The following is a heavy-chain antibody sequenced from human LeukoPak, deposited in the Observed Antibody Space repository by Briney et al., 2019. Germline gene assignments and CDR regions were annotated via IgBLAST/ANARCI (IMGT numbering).Heavy chain of an antibody. D-gene: IGHD4-17*01. J-gene: IGHJ4*02. V-gene: IGHV7-4-1*02. CDR2: ININTGNP. CDR3: ARQAPLNYGDYEAFDY. CDR1: GYTFTSYA. Sequence: ASVKVSCKASGYTFTSYAMNWVRQAPGQGLEWMGWININTGNPTYAQGFTGRFVFSLDTSVSTAYLQISSLKAEDTAVYYCARQAPLNYGDYEAFDYWGQGTLVTVSS.